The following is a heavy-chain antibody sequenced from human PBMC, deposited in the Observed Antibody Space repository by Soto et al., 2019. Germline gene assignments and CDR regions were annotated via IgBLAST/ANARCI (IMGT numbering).Heavy chain of an antibody. J-gene: IGHJ4*02. Sequence: QVHLQESGPGLVTPSQTLSLTCTVSSDSVSSASYHWSWIRQVPGQNLGCIGYIFYRGSSYYNPSLQSRVSISLGPYENQLSLHLNSVTAADTAVYYWARGAYGDNSVWEYWCQRTLVNVSS. CDR2: IFYRGSS. D-gene: IGHD4-17*01. CDR3: ARGAYGDNSVWEY. CDR1: SDSVSSASYH. V-gene: IGHV4-31*03.